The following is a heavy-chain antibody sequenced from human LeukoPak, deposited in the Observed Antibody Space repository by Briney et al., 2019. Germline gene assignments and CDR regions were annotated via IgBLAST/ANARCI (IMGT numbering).Heavy chain of an antibody. Sequence: ASVKVSCKASGGTFSSYAISWVRQVPGQGLEWMGGVIPLFGTPNYAQKFQGRVTITADESTSTAYMELSSLRSEDTAVYYCARAPPGGPRRAFDIWGQGTMVTVSS. J-gene: IGHJ3*02. CDR3: ARAPPGGPRRAFDI. CDR2: VIPLFGTP. V-gene: IGHV1-69*13. D-gene: IGHD4-23*01. CDR1: GGTFSSYA.